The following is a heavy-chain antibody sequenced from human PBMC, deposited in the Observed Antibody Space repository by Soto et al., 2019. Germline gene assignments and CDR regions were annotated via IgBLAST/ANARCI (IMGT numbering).Heavy chain of an antibody. CDR1: GFSFSNAW. V-gene: IGHV3-15*01. CDR2: IKSKTDGGTT. Sequence: EVQLVESGGGLVKPGGSLRLSCAASGFSFSNAWMSWVRQAPGKGLEWVGRIKSKTDGGTTDYAAPVKGRFTISRDDSKNTLYLQMNSLKTEDTAVYYCTTGYYGSGSYYYYYYYGMDVWGQGTTVTVSS. CDR3: TTGYYGSGSYYYYYYYGMDV. J-gene: IGHJ6*02. D-gene: IGHD3-10*01.